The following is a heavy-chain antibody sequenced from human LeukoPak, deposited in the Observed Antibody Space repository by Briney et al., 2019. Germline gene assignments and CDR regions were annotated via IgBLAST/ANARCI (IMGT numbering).Heavy chain of an antibody. CDR1: GGSISPYF. CDR3: AIDDYRGVTNFDP. CDR2: ISYTRST. D-gene: IGHD3-10*01. Sequence: SETLSLTCTVSGGSISPYFWSWMRQTPGKGLEWIGYISYTRSTNHNPALKSRFTISVDTSNNQFSLQLTSVTAADTAVYYCAIDDYRGVTNFDPWGQGTLVTVSS. V-gene: IGHV4-59*01. J-gene: IGHJ5*02.